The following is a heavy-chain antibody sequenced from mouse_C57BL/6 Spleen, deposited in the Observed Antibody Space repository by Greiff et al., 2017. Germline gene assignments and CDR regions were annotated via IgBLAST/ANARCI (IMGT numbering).Heavy chain of an antibody. J-gene: IGHJ3*01. CDR3: ARWEIYYYGSSPY. CDR1: GYTFTSYW. Sequence: QVQLQQPGAELVKPGASVKLSCKASGYTFTSYWMHWVKQRPGQGLEWIGMIHPNSGSTNYNEKFKSKATLTVDKSSSTAYMQLSSLTSEDSAVYYRARWEIYYYGSSPYWGQGTLVTVSA. CDR2: IHPNSGST. V-gene: IGHV1-64*01. D-gene: IGHD1-1*01.